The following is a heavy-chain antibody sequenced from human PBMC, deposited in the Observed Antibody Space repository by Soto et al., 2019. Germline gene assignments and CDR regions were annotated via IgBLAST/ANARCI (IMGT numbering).Heavy chain of an antibody. CDR2: INHSGST. Sequence: PSETLSLTCAVYGGSFSGYYWSWIRQPPGKGLEWIGEINHSGSTNYNPSLKSRVTISVDTSKNQFSLKLSSVTAADTAVYYCARGSVVVPAEGYYYYYMDVWGKGTTVTVSS. J-gene: IGHJ6*03. V-gene: IGHV4-34*01. CDR3: ARGSVVVPAEGYYYYYMDV. CDR1: GGSFSGYY. D-gene: IGHD2-2*01.